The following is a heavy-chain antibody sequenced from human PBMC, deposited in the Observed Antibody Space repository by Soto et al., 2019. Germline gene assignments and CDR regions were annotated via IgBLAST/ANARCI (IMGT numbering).Heavy chain of an antibody. Sequence: QVQLVQSGAEVKKPGASVKVSCKASGYTFTSYGITWARQAPGQGLEWMGWISPYNGNTNYAQKLQGRVTMTTDTSTSTAYMELRSLRSDDTAVYYCARDRGGGYCSGGTCSDAFGIWGQGTMVTVSS. V-gene: IGHV1-18*01. CDR2: ISPYNGNT. J-gene: IGHJ3*02. CDR3: ARDRGGGYCSGGTCSDAFGI. D-gene: IGHD2-15*01. CDR1: GYTFTSYG.